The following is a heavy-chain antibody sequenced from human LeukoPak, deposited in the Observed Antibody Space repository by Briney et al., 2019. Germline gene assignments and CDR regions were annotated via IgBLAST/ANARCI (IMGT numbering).Heavy chain of an antibody. CDR1: GYTLTELS. CDR2: FDPEDGDT. CDR3: ATDIDSSGYYLFDY. J-gene: IGHJ4*02. V-gene: IGHV1-24*01. D-gene: IGHD3-22*01. Sequence: ASVKVSCKVSGYTLTELSMHWVRQAPGKGLEWMGGFDPEDGDTIYAQKFQGRVTMTEDTSTDTAYMELSSLRSEDTAVYYCATDIDSSGYYLFDYWGQGTLVTVSS.